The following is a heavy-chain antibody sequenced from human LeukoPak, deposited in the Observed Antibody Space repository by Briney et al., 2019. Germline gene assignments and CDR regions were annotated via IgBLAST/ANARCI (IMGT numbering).Heavy chain of an antibody. CDR1: GYTFTSYY. D-gene: IGHD3-9*01. J-gene: IGHJ3*02. V-gene: IGHV1-46*01. CDR3: ASDILTGYDAFDI. CDR2: INPSGGST. Sequence: EASVKVSCKASGYTFTSYYMHWVRQAPGRGLELMGIINPSGGSTSYAQKFQGRVTMTRDTSTSTVYMELSSLRSEDTAVYYCASDILTGYDAFDIWGQGTMVTVSS.